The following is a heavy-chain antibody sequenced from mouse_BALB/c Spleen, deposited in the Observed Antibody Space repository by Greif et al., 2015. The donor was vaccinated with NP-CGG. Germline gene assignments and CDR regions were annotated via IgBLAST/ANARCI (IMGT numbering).Heavy chain of an antibody. V-gene: IGHV5-6-5*01. CDR3: ARVGFYYDYYTAWFAY. CDR1: GFTFSSYA. J-gene: IGHJ3*01. Sequence: DVMLVESGGGLVKPGGSLKLSCAASGFTFSSYAMSWVRQTPEKRLEWVASISSGGSTYYPDSVKGRFTISRDNARNILYLQMSSLRSEDTAMYYCARVGFYYDYYTAWFAYWGQGTLVTVSA. D-gene: IGHD2-4*01. CDR2: ISSGGST.